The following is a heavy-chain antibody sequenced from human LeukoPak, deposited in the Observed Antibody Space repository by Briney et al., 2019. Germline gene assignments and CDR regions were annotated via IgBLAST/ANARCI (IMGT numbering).Heavy chain of an antibody. J-gene: IGHJ4*02. CDR3: ARDKLSGDSHFEY. D-gene: IGHD4-17*01. Sequence: GGSLRLSCAASGFTFSKAWMNWVRQAPGKGLEWVSNIKQDGGEIFYVDSVRGRFTISRDNAKNLLYLQMNSLRAEDTAVYFCARDKLSGDSHFEYWGQGTLVTVSS. CDR2: IKQDGGEI. V-gene: IGHV3-7*01. CDR1: GFTFSKAW.